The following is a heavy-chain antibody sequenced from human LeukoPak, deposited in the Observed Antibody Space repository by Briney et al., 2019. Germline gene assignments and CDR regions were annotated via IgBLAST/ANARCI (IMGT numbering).Heavy chain of an antibody. CDR2: IYPGDSDS. J-gene: IGHJ4*02. D-gene: IGHD3-16*02. V-gene: IGHV5-51*01. CDR1: GYRFTSYW. Sequence: GEALMISCKGSGYRFTSYWIGWVGQMPGKGLEWMGVIYPGDSDSRYNPSFQGQVNISADKSISTAYLQWSSLKASDTAMYYCARRGGYDYVWGSYRYQELYYFDYWGQGTLVTVSS. CDR3: ARRGGYDYVWGSYRYQELYYFDY.